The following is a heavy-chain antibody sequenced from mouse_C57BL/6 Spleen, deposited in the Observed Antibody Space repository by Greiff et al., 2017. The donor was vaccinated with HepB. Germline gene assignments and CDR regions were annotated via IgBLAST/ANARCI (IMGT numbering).Heavy chain of an antibody. V-gene: IGHV1-82*01. CDR1: GYAFSSSW. D-gene: IGHD2-5*01. Sequence: LQESGPELVKPGASVKISCKASGYAFSSSWMNWVKQRPGKGLEWIGRIYPGDGDTNYNGKFKGKATLTADKSSSTAYMQLSSLTSEDSAVYFCARSGSNYGDYYAMDYWGQGTSVTVSS. J-gene: IGHJ4*01. CDR3: ARSGSNYGDYYAMDY. CDR2: IYPGDGDT.